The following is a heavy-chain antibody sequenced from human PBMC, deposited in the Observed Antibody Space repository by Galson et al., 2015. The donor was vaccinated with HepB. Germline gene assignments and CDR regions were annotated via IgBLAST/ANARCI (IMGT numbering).Heavy chain of an antibody. J-gene: IGHJ5*02. V-gene: IGHV5-51*01. CDR1: GYSFANYW. CDR2: IYPDDSNT. Sequence: QSRAAVKKPGESLKISCKGYGYSFANYWIDWVRQMPGKGLEWMGSIYPDDSNTSYTPPFQGQVSISADKFISTVYLQWGSLRASDNAMFYCARHEVGYYDNWFDPWGQGTLVTGS. D-gene: IGHD5-12*01. CDR3: ARHEVGYYDNWFDP.